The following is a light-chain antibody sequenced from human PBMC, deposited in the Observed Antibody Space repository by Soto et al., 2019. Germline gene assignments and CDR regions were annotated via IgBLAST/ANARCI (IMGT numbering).Light chain of an antibody. J-gene: IGLJ1*01. Sequence: QSALTQPGSVSGSPGQSITISCTGTSSDIGSYNYVSWYQQHPGKAPKLIIYDVTNRPAGISSRFSASKSGDTASLTISVLQADDEAAYFCSSYKSTSTPYVFGTGTQLTVL. CDR3: SSYKSTSTPYV. CDR1: SSDIGSYNY. CDR2: DVT. V-gene: IGLV2-14*03.